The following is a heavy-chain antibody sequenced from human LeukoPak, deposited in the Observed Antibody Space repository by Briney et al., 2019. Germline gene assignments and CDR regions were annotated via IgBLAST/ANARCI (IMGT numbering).Heavy chain of an antibody. CDR1: GGSISNYY. V-gene: IGHV4-59*01. J-gene: IGHJ4*02. D-gene: IGHD2-15*01. Sequence: ETLSLTCTVSGGSISNYYWNWIRQPPGKGLEWIGYIYSSGSTNYNPSLKSRVTISVDTSKNQFSLKLTSVTAADTAVYYCARSAYSTYFDFWAREPWSPSPQ. CDR2: IYSSGST. CDR3: ARSAYSTYFDF.